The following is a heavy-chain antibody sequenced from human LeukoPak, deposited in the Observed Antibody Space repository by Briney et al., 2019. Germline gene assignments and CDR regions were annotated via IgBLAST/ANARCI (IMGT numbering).Heavy chain of an antibody. V-gene: IGHV4-61*02. CDR1: GNSISSGDYY. D-gene: IGHD4-23*01. Sequence: SETLSLTCTVSGNSISSGDYYWSWTRQPAGKGLEWIGRIYTSGSTNYNPSLKSRVTISGDTSKNQFSLKLSSVTAADTAVYYCARDHAGGYYYYYMDVWGKGTTVTISS. CDR2: IYTSGST. CDR3: ARDHAGGYYYYYMDV. J-gene: IGHJ6*03.